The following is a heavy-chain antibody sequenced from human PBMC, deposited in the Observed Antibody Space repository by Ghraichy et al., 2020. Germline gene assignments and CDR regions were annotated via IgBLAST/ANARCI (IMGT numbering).Heavy chain of an antibody. J-gene: IGHJ4*02. V-gene: IGHV1-69*13. CDR2: IIPIFGTA. CDR1: GGTFSSYA. Sequence: SVKVSCKASGGTFSSYAISWVRQAPGQGLEWMGGIIPIFGTANYAQKFQGRVTITADESTSTAYMELSSLRSEDTAVYYCATPRDYGDSQVYWGQGTLVTVSS. CDR3: ATPRDYGDSQVY. D-gene: IGHD4-17*01.